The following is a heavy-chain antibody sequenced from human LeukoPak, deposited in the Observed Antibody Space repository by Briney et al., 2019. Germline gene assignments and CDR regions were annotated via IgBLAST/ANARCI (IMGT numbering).Heavy chain of an antibody. CDR2: IIPIFGTA. V-gene: IGHV1-69*13. CDR1: GGTFSSYA. D-gene: IGHD5-18*01. J-gene: IGHJ4*02. CDR3: ARSGYSYGPRLFDY. Sequence: ASVKVSCKASGGTFSSYAISWVRQAPGQGLEWMGGIIPIFGTANYAQKFQGRVTITADESTSTAYMELSSLRSEDTAVYYCARSGYSYGPRLFDYWGQGTLVTVSS.